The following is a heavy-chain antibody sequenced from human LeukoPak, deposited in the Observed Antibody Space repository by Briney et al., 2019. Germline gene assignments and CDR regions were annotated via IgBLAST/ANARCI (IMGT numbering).Heavy chain of an antibody. J-gene: IGHJ4*02. V-gene: IGHV4-39*07. CDR3: ARERQDSSFLN. Sequence: PSETLSLTCTVSGGSISSSSYYWGWVRQPPGKGLEWIGSIYYSGSTYYNPSLKSRVTISVDTSKNQFSLKLSSVTAADTAVYYCARERQDSSFLNWGQGTLVTVSS. CDR1: GGSISSSSYY. CDR2: IYYSGST. D-gene: IGHD6-6*01.